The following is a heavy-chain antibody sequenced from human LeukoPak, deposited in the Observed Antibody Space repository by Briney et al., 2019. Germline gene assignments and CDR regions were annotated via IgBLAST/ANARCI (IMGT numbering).Heavy chain of an antibody. CDR3: ARVQHYYGSGRSPRNDAFDI. Sequence: SETLSLTCTVSGGSISSSSYYWGWIRQPPGKGLEWIGSIYYSGSTYYNPSLKSRVTISVDTSKNQFSLKLSSVTAADTAVYYCARVQHYYGSGRSPRNDAFDIWGQGTMVTVSS. D-gene: IGHD3-10*01. CDR1: GGSISSSSYY. V-gene: IGHV4-39*01. CDR2: IYYSGST. J-gene: IGHJ3*02.